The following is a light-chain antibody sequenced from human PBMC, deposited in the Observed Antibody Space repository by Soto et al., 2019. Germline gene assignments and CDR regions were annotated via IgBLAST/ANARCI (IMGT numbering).Light chain of an antibody. V-gene: IGLV2-14*01. Sequence: QSALTQPASVSGSPGQSIAISCTGTSSDVGGYNYVSWYQQLPGKAPKLLISEVSNRPSGIPDRFTGSKSVTSATLDITGLQTGDEADYYCETWDFSLNTVVFGGGTKLTVL. CDR2: EVS. CDR3: ETWDFSLNTVV. CDR1: SSDVGGYNY. J-gene: IGLJ2*01.